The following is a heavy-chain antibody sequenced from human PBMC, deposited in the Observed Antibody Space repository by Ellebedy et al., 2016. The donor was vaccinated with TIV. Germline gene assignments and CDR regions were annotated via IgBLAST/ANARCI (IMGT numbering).Heavy chain of an antibody. CDR3: ARGPTPYCSSTSCFDGGYFDY. Sequence: ASVKVSXXVSGYTLTELSMHWVRQAPGQGLEWMGWINPNSGGTNYAQKFQGRVTMTRDTSISTAYMELSRLRSDDTAVYYCARGPTPYCSSTSCFDGGYFDYWGQGTLVTVSS. CDR2: INPNSGGT. CDR1: GYTLTELS. D-gene: IGHD2-2*01. J-gene: IGHJ4*02. V-gene: IGHV1-2*02.